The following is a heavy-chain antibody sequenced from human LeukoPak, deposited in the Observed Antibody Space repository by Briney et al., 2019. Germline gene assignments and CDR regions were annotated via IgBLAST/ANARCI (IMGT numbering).Heavy chain of an antibody. CDR1: GFTFSSYA. CDR3: ATDGGGYQHNAFDI. CDR2: ISYDGSNK. D-gene: IGHD2-2*01. J-gene: IGHJ3*02. V-gene: IGHV3-30-3*01. Sequence: GGSLRLSCAASGFTFSSYAMHWVRQAPGKGLEWVAVISYDGSNKYYADSVKGRFTISRDNSKNTLYLQMNSLRAEDTAVYYCATDGGGYQHNAFDIWGQGTMVTVSS.